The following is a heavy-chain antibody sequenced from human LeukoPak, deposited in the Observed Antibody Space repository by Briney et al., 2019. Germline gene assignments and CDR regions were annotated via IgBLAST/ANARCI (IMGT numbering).Heavy chain of an antibody. J-gene: IGHJ5*02. CDR2: IYYSGST. CDR3: AGMTMVIGWFDP. V-gene: IGHV4-39*07. CDR1: GGSISSSSYY. Sequence: SETLSLTCTVSGGSISSSSYYWGWIRQPPGKGLEWIGSIYYSGSTYYNPSLKSRVTISVDTSKNQFSLKLSSVTAADTAVYYCAGMTMVIGWFDPWGQGTLVTVSS. D-gene: IGHD4/OR15-4a*01.